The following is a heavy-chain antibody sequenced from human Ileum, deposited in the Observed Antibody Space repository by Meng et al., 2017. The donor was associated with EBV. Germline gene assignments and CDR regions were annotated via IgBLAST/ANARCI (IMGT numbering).Heavy chain of an antibody. J-gene: IGHJ1*01. V-gene: IGHV4-4*02. CDR3: LRGSGGSV. CDR2: IPHRGRS. D-gene: IGHD3-10*01. CDR1: GYSPTNPNL. Sequence: SGPRPGQPSDTLSPPLPLPGYSPTNPNLLAWFRQPPGKGLEWIGEIPHRGRSAYNPSLKGRVSMSIDKFKNQFSLKLTSVTAADTAVYHCLRGSGGSVWGQGTLVTVSS.